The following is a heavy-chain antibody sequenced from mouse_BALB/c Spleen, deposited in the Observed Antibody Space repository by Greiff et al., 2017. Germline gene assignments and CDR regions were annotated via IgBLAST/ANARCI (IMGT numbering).Heavy chain of an antibody. Sequence: EVKLEESGGGLVKPGGSLKLSCAASGFTFSSYAMSWVRQTPEKRLEWVASISSGGSTYYPDSVKGRFTISRDNARNILYLQMSSLRSEDTAMYYCAREDFDGYYFDYWGQGTTLTVSS. CDR2: ISSGGST. D-gene: IGHD2-3*01. CDR3: AREDFDGYYFDY. V-gene: IGHV5-6-5*01. J-gene: IGHJ2*01. CDR1: GFTFSSYA.